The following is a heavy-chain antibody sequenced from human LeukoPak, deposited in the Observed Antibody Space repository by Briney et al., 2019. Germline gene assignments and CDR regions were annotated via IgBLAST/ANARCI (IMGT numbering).Heavy chain of an antibody. Sequence: PGGSLRLTCTASAISFSSYAMTWLRQAPGKGLEWVSGIHGSGGVTYYADSVKGRFTISRDNSKNTLYLQMNSLRAEDTAVYYCAKEGEGEYYFDYWGQGTLVTVSS. V-gene: IGHV3-23*01. CDR1: AISFSSYA. CDR3: AKEGEGEYYFDY. J-gene: IGHJ4*02. D-gene: IGHD3-10*01. CDR2: IHGSGGVT.